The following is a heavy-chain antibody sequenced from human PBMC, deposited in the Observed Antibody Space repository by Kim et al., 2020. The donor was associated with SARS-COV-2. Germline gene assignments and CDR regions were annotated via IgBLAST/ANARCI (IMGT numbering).Heavy chain of an antibody. CDR3: ARDMAPSYYFDY. J-gene: IGHJ4*02. V-gene: IGHV1-3*01. Sequence: YSQKFQDRVTITRDTSASTAYMELSSLRSEDTAVYYCARDMAPSYYFDYWGQGTLVTVSS. D-gene: IGHD3-10*01.